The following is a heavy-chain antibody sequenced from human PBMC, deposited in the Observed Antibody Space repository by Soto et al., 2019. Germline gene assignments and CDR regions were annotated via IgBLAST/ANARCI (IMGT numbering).Heavy chain of an antibody. CDR1: GGSVSSGSYY. D-gene: IGHD5-12*01. CDR3: ARDFLSGYETLYYYYGMDV. Sequence: SETLSLTCTVSGGSVSSGSYYWSWIRQPPGKGLEWIGYIYYSGSTNYNPSLKSRVTISVDTSKNQFSLKLSPVTAADTAVYYCARDFLSGYETLYYYYGMDVWGQGTTVTVSS. J-gene: IGHJ6*02. CDR2: IYYSGST. V-gene: IGHV4-61*01.